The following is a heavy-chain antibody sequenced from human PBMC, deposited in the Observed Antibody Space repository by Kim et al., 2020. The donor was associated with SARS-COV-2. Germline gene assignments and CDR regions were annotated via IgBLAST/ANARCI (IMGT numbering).Heavy chain of an antibody. D-gene: IGHD1-26*01. V-gene: IGHV3-23*01. CDR2: ISGGDGTTT. CDR1: GFTFGNYV. CDR3: AKRGWSDVAAFEV. J-gene: IGHJ3*01. Sequence: GGSLRLSCAASGFTFGNYVMNWVRQAPGRGLEWVSVISGGDGTTTYYADSVKGRFTISRDNSKNTLYLQMYSLRIEDTAVYYCAKRGWSDVAAFEVWGHGEMVTVSS.